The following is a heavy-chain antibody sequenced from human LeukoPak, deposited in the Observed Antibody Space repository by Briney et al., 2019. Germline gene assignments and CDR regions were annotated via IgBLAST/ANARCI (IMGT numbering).Heavy chain of an antibody. CDR3: ARSRDRSKAGVH. V-gene: IGHV4-4*07. CDR2: IYTSGST. CDR1: GGSISSYY. Sequence: SETLSLTCTVAGGSISSYYWSWIRQPAGKGLEWIGRIYTSGSTNYNPSLKSRVTISVDKSKNQFSLRLTSVTAADTAFYYCARSRDRSKAGVHWGQGGLVTVSS. J-gene: IGHJ4*02. D-gene: IGHD2-8*01.